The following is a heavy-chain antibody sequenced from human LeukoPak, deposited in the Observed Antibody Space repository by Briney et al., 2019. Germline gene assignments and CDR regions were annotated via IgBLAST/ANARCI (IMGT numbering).Heavy chain of an antibody. J-gene: IGHJ4*02. CDR1: GGSISSGGYY. CDR3: ARELLFDDYYDTGFDY. V-gene: IGHV4-31*03. D-gene: IGHD3-22*01. CDR2: IYYSGST. Sequence: PSETLSLTCTVSGGSISSGGYYWSWIRQHPGKGPEWIGYIYYSGSTYYNPSLKSRVTISVDTSKNQFSLKLSSVTAADTAVYYCARELLFDDYYDTGFDYWGQGTLVTVSS.